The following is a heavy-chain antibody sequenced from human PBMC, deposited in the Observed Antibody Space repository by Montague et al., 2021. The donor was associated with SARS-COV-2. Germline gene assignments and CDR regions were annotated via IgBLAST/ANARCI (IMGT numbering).Heavy chain of an antibody. D-gene: IGHD1-26*01. CDR1: GFTFSSYG. CDR3: AKALGGSYPYYYAMDV. CDR2: IWCDGNNE. J-gene: IGHJ6*02. Sequence: SLRLSCAVSGFTFSSYGMHWVRQAPGKGLECVALIWCDGNNEYYADSVKGRFTISRDNTKNTLYLQMNSLRAEDTAVYYCAKALGGSYPYYYAMDVWGQGTTVTVSS. V-gene: IGHV3-33*06.